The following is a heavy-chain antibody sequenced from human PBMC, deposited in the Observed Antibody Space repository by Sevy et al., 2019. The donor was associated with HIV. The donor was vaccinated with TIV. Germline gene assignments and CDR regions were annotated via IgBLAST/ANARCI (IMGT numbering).Heavy chain of an antibody. D-gene: IGHD1-26*01. CDR2: IIGDGSST. Sequence: GGSLRLSCAASGFTFSNYWMHWVRQAPGKGLVWVSRIIGDGSSTTYGDSVKGRFTISRDNAKNILYLQMNSLRVEDTAVYYCAGAKSGPLDYWGQGSLVTVSS. CDR1: GFTFSNYW. V-gene: IGHV3-74*01. CDR3: AGAKSGPLDY. J-gene: IGHJ4*02.